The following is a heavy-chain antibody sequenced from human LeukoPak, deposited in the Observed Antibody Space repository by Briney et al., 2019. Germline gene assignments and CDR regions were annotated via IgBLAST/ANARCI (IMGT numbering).Heavy chain of an antibody. CDR3: ASTSRDGNGHYWE. Sequence: GGSLRLSCAASGFTVSNYMSWVRQAPGKGLEWVSVLYSGGGAYYSNSVKGRFTISRDNSKNTVYLQMNSLRAEDTAVYYCASTSRDGNGHYWEWGQGTLVTVPS. CDR2: LYSGGGA. D-gene: IGHD3-22*01. V-gene: IGHV3-66*01. J-gene: IGHJ4*02. CDR1: GFTVSNY.